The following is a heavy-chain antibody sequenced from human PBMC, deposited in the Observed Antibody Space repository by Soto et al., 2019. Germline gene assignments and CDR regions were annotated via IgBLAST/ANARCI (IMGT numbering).Heavy chain of an antibody. V-gene: IGHV1-2*02. CDR2: INPNSGGT. CDR1: GYTFSGFY. J-gene: IGHJ4*02. Sequence: GASVKVSCKASGYTFSGFYMHWVRQAPGQGLEWMGWINPNSGGTKYAEKFQGRVIMTRDTSISTAYVELSRLTSDDTAVYYCASAAVTGTAGLDFWGQGTLVTVSS. CDR3: ASAAVTGTAGLDF. D-gene: IGHD6-19*01.